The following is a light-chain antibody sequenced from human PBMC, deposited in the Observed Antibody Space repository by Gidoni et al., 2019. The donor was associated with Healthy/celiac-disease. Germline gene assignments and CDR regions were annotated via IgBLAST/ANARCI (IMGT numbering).Light chain of an antibody. Sequence: EIVMTQSPATLSVSPGERATLSCRASQSVSSNLAWYQQKPGQAPRLLICGASTRATGIPARFSGSGSGTEFTLTISSLQSEDFAVYYCQQYNNWRYTFGQGTKLEIK. V-gene: IGKV3-15*01. CDR1: QSVSSN. CDR3: QQYNNWRYT. J-gene: IGKJ2*01. CDR2: GAS.